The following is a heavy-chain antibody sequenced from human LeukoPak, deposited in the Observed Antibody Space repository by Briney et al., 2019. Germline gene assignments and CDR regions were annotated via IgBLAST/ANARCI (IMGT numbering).Heavy chain of an antibody. D-gene: IGHD6-19*01. CDR2: IKQVGSEK. CDR3: ARSIPGDSSGWYLNY. J-gene: IGHJ4*02. Sequence: GGSLRLSCAASGFTFSSYWMSWVRQAPGKGLEWVANIKQVGSEKYYVDSVKCRFTISRDNAKNSLYLQMDSLRAEDTAVYYCARSIPGDSSGWYLNYWGQGTLVTVSS. CDR1: GFTFSSYW. V-gene: IGHV3-7*01.